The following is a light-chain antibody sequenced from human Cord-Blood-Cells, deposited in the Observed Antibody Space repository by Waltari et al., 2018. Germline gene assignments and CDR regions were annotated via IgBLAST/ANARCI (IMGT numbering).Light chain of an antibody. CDR2: DAS. Sequence: EIVLTQSPATLSLSPGDRATLSCRASQSVSSYLAWYQQKPGQAPRLLIYDASNRATGIPARFSGSGSGTDFTLTISSLEPEDFAVYYCQQRSNWPPFFTFGPGTKVDIK. CDR3: QQRSNWPPFFT. V-gene: IGKV3-11*01. CDR1: QSVSSY. J-gene: IGKJ3*01.